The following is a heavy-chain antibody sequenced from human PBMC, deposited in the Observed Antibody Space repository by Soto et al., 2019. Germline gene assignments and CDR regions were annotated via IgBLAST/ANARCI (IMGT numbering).Heavy chain of an antibody. J-gene: IGHJ5*02. CDR3: ARNYDILTGPYDADWFDP. CDR1: GGSISSSNYY. CDR2: IYYSGST. D-gene: IGHD3-9*01. V-gene: IGHV4-39*01. Sequence: SETLSLTCTVSGGSISSSNYYWGWIRQPPGKGLEWIGSIYYSGSTYYILSLESRVAISVDTSKNQFSLKLNSVTAADTAVYYCARNYDILTGPYDADWFDPWGQGTLVTVSS.